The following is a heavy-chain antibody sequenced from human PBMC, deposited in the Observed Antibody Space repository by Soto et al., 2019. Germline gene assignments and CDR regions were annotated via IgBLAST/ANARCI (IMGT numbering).Heavy chain of an antibody. D-gene: IGHD3-22*01. CDR2: IIPIFGTA. CDR1: GGTFSSYA. V-gene: IGHV1-69*13. J-gene: IGHJ5*02. CDR3: ARGSGYYPYPLTYNWFDP. Sequence: SVKVSCKASGGTFSSYAISWVRQAPGQGLEWMGGIIPIFGTANCAQKFQGRVTITADESTSTAYMELSSLRSEDTAVYYCARGSGYYPYPLTYNWFDPWGQGTLVTVSS.